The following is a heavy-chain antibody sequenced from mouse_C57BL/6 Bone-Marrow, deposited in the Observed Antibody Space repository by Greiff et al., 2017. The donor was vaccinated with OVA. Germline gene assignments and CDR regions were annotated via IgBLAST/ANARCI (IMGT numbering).Heavy chain of an antibody. Sequence: QVQPQQPGAELVRPGTSVKLSCKASGYTFTSYWMHWVKQRPGQGLEWIGVIDPSDSYTNYNQKFKGKATLTVDTSSSTAYMQLSSLTSEDSAVYYCARDYYGSSSYYAMDYWGQGTSVTVSS. CDR2: IDPSDSYT. CDR1: GYTFTSYW. D-gene: IGHD1-1*01. J-gene: IGHJ4*01. CDR3: ARDYYGSSSYYAMDY. V-gene: IGHV1-59*01.